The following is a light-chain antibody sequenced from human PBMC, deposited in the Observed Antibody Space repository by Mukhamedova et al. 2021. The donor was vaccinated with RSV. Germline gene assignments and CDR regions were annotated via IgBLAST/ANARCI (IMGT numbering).Light chain of an antibody. CDR2: EIT. Sequence: VGAYTYVSWYQQYPGKAPKLMIYEITNRPSGVSNRFSGSKSGNTASLTISGLQPEDEARYSCSSYTTSSTLLFGGGTELTAL. CDR1: VGAYTY. V-gene: IGLV2-14*01. CDR3: SSYTTSSTLL. J-gene: IGLJ3*02.